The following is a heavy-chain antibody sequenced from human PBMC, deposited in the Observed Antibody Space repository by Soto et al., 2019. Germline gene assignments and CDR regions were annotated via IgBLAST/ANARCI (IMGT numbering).Heavy chain of an antibody. CDR1: GFSFSSYD. J-gene: IGHJ2*01. CDR2: IATAGGT. D-gene: IGHD4-4*01. CDR3: ARRRGSYYVWYFDL. V-gene: IGHV3-13*01. Sequence: EVQLVESGGGLVQPGGSLRLSCAASGFSFSSYDMHWVRQGPGKGLEWVSGIATAGGTYYPDSVKGRFTISRENAKNSLYLQMNSLRAGDTAVYYCARRRGSYYVWYFDLLGRGTLVTVSS.